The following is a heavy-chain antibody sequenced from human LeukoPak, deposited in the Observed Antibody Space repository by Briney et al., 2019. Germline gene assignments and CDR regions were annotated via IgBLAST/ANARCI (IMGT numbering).Heavy chain of an antibody. CDR1: GFSVSGQY. J-gene: IGHJ4*02. Sequence: GGSLGLSCAARGFSVSGQYMNWVRQAPGKGLEWVSVIYSGGSTYYADSVRGRFTISRDNSINTLYLQMNSLRAEDLAVYYCASSVYSGSPTKTFDYWGQGTLVTVSS. CDR2: IYSGGST. V-gene: IGHV3-53*01. D-gene: IGHD2-21*01. CDR3: ASSVYSGSPTKTFDY.